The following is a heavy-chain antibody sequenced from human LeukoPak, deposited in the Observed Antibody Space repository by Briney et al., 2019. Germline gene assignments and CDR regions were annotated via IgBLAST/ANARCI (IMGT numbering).Heavy chain of an antibody. J-gene: IGHJ4*02. D-gene: IGHD1/OR15-1a*01. Sequence: ASLKVSCKASGYTFTSYDMNWVRQATGQGLEWMGWMNPNSGNTGFAQKFQGRVTLTRNTSISTAYMELSSLRSEDTAVYYCATTHSISDYWGQGTLVTVSS. CDR3: ATTHSISDY. V-gene: IGHV1-8*03. CDR2: MNPNSGNT. CDR1: GYTFTSYD.